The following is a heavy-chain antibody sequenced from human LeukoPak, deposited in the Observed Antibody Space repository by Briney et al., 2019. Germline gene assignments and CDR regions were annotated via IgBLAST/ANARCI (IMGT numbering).Heavy chain of an antibody. CDR2: ISAYNGNT. CDR3: ARERARTPYFDY. V-gene: IGHV1-18*01. CDR1: GYTFTSYG. D-gene: IGHD6-6*01. J-gene: IGHJ4*02. Sequence: ASVKVSCKASGYTFTSYGISWVRQAPGQGLEWMGWISAYNGNTNYAQKLQGRVTITTDTSTSTAYIELRSLRSDDTAVYYCARERARTPYFDYWGQGTLVTVSS.